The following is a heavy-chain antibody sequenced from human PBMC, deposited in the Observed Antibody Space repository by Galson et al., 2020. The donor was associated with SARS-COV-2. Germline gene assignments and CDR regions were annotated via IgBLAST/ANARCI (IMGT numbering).Heavy chain of an antibody. CDR2: TNQSGSA. CDR1: GASFSDYY. CDR3: ASAGGYRNDQG. D-gene: IGHD1-1*01. Sequence: SQTLSLTCAVYGASFSDYYWMWIRQPPGKGLEWIGETNQSGSATYDPSLRSRVTISVDTSKNQILLKMTAVTAADMGTYYCASAGGYRNDQGWGQGTLVTVSS. J-gene: IGHJ4*02. V-gene: IGHV4-34*01.